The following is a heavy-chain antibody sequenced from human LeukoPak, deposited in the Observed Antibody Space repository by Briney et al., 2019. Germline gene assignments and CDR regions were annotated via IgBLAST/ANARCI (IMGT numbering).Heavy chain of an antibody. CDR1: GYTFAGYF. Sequence: GASVKVSCKASGYTFAGYFMHWVRQAPGQGLEWMGWINPNSSGTDYAQKFQGRVTMTRDTSISTAYMELSRLRSDDTAVYYCARVEMTTTTANDYWGQGTLVTVSS. CDR2: INPNSSGT. D-gene: IGHD5-24*01. CDR3: ARVEMTTTTANDY. V-gene: IGHV1-2*02. J-gene: IGHJ4*02.